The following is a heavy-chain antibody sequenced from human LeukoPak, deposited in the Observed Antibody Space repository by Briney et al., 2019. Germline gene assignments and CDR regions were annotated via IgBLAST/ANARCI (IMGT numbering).Heavy chain of an antibody. D-gene: IGHD1-26*01. V-gene: IGHV3-53*01. Sequence: GGSLRLSCAASGFTVSSNDMSWVRQAPGKGLECISVIYSGGSTDYADSVKGRFIISRDNSKNSLFLQMNSLRPEDTAVYYCARDVDAWSWDDWGHGTLVTVSA. CDR3: ARDVDAWSWDD. CDR2: IYSGGST. J-gene: IGHJ4*01. CDR1: GFTVSSND.